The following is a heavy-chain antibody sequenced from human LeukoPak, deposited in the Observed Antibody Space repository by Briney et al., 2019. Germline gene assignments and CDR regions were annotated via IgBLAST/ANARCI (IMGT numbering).Heavy chain of an antibody. D-gene: IGHD3-22*01. J-gene: IGHJ4*02. CDR3: ARDQYYYDSSGYYGGDY. Sequence: ASVKVPCKASGYTFTSHGISWVRQAPGQGLEWMGWISAYNGNTNYAQKLQGRVTMTTDTSTSTAYMELRSLRSDDTAVYYCARDQYYYDSSGYYGGDYWGQGTLVTVSS. CDR2: ISAYNGNT. V-gene: IGHV1-18*01. CDR1: GYTFTSHG.